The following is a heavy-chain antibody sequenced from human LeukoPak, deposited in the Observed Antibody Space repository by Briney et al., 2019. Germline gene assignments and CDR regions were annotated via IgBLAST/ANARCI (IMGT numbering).Heavy chain of an antibody. CDR3: TRLSGDNWNYGGNFDS. CDR1: GVSISSSNSY. CDR2: IYYSGNT. Sequence: SETLSLTCTVSGVSISSSNSYWGWIRQPPGKGLEWIGSIYYSGNTYYNASLKSQVSISIDTSKNQFSLRLTSVTAEDTAVYYCTRLSGDNWNYGGNFDSWGQGTLVTVSS. D-gene: IGHD1-7*01. V-gene: IGHV4-39*07. J-gene: IGHJ4*02.